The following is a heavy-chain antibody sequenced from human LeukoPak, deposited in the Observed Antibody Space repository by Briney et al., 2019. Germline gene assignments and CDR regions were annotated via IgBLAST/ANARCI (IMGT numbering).Heavy chain of an antibody. CDR2: IYYSGST. V-gene: IGHV4-39*01. CDR1: GGSISSSSYY. Sequence: PSETLSLTCTVSGGSISSSSYYWGWIRQPPGKGLEWIGSIYYSGSTYYNPSLKSRVTISVDTSKNQFSLKLSSVTAADTAVYYCARAHEFSSWYPACDYWGQGTLVTVSS. J-gene: IGHJ4*02. CDR3: ARAHEFSSWYPACDY. D-gene: IGHD6-13*01.